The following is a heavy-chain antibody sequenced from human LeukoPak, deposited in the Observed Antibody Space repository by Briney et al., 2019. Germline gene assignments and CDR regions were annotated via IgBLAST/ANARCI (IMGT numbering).Heavy chain of an antibody. CDR1: GFTFSSYD. J-gene: IGHJ6*02. CDR3: ARQLPGNYYYYYGMDV. V-gene: IGHV3-13*04. Sequence: GGSLRLSCAASGFTFSSYDMHWVRQATGKGLEWVSAIGTAGDTYYPGSMKGRFTISRENAKNSLYLQMNSLRAGDTAVYYCARQLPGNYYYYYGMDVWGQGTTVTVSS. D-gene: IGHD2-2*01. CDR2: IGTAGDT.